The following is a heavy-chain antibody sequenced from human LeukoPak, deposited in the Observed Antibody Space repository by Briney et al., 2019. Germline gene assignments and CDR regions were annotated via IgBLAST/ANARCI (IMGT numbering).Heavy chain of an antibody. CDR3: ARRWRDGSLDY. J-gene: IGHJ4*02. CDR1: GYCFTTNW. V-gene: IGHV5-10-1*01. Sequence: GASLKISCKGSGYCFTTNWISWVRQMSGKGLEWMGNIDPDDSYINYSPSFQGHVTLSSDKSITTAYLQWSSLKASDTAIYYCARRWRDGSLDYWGQGTLVTVSS. D-gene: IGHD5-24*01. CDR2: IDPDDSYI.